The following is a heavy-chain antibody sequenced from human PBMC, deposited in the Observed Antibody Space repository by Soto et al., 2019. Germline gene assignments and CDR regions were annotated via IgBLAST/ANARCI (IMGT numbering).Heavy chain of an antibody. J-gene: IGHJ3*02. Sequence: SGPTLVNPTQTLTLTCTSSGFSLSTSGMRVSWIRQPPGKALEWLARIDWDDDKFYSTSLKTRLTISKDTSKNQVVLTMTNMDPVDTATYYCARIFGPRAFDIWGQGTMVTVSS. CDR3: ARIFGPRAFDI. CDR2: IDWDDDK. D-gene: IGHD3-16*01. V-gene: IGHV2-70*04. CDR1: GFSLSTSGMR.